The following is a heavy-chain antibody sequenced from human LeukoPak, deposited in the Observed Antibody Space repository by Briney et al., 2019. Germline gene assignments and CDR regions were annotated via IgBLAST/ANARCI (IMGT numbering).Heavy chain of an antibody. Sequence: GGSLRLSCAASGFTVSSNYMSWVRQAPGKGLEWVSVIYSGGSTYYADSVKGRFTISRDNSKNTLYLQMNSLRAEDTAVYYCARPPHDYGDYLAFDIWGQGTVVTVSS. J-gene: IGHJ3*02. CDR2: IYSGGST. V-gene: IGHV3-66*01. CDR3: ARPPHDYGDYLAFDI. CDR1: GFTVSSNY. D-gene: IGHD4-17*01.